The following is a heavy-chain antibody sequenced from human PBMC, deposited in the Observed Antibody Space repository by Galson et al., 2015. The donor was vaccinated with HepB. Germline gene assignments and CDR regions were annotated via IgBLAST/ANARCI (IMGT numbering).Heavy chain of an antibody. D-gene: IGHD3-3*01. CDR3: ARDKSSFWSGYYGLFDY. CDR1: GFTFSSYS. Sequence: SLRLSCAASGFTFSSYSMNWVRQAPGKGLEWVSSISSSSSYIYYADSVKGRFTISRDNAKNSLYLQMNSLRAEDTAVYYCARDKSSFWSGYYGLFDYWGQGTLVTVSS. CDR2: ISSSSSYI. V-gene: IGHV3-21*01. J-gene: IGHJ4*02.